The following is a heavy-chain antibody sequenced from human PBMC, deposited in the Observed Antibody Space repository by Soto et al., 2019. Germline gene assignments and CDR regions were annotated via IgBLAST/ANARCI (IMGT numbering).Heavy chain of an antibody. CDR3: ARKGGLRPNDALDI. CDR1: GFTFRNYW. Sequence: HPGGSLRLSCAASGFTFRNYWMSWVRQAPGKGLEWVANIKQDGSEKYYVDSVKGRLTISRDNAENSLFLQMNSLRDEDTAVYYCARKGGLRPNDALDIWGQGTMVTVSS. D-gene: IGHD5-12*01. V-gene: IGHV3-7*01. J-gene: IGHJ3*02. CDR2: IKQDGSEK.